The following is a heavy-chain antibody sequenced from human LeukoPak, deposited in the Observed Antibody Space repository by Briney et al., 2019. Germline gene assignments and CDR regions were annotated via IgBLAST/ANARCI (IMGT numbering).Heavy chain of an antibody. CDR3: ARSPSGWYYFDY. CDR2: INPNSGGT. V-gene: IGHV1-2*02. D-gene: IGHD6-19*01. CDR1: GYTFTGYY. Sequence: ASVKVSCKASGYTFTGYYMHWVRQAPGQGLEWMGWINPNSGGTNYAQKFQGRVTMTRDTSICTAYMELSRLRSDDTAVYYCARSPSGWYYFDYWGQGTLVTVSS. J-gene: IGHJ4*02.